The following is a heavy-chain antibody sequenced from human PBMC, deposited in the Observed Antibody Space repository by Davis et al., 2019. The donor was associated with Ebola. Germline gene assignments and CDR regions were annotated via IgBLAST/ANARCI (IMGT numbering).Heavy chain of an antibody. V-gene: IGHV3-11*06. CDR2: ISSSSSYT. CDR1: GFTVSSNY. CDR3: AIPDCSGANCYSVYIKN. J-gene: IGHJ4*02. D-gene: IGHD2-15*01. Sequence: GESLKISCAASGFTVSSNYMSWIRQAPGKGLEWVSYISSSSSYTNYADSVKGRFTISRDNSNNLLYLQMNSLRAEDTAVYYCAIPDCSGANCYSVYIKNWGQGTLVTVSS.